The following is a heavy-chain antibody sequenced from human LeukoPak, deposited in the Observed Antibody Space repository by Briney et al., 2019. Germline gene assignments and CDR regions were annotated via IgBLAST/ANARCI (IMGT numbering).Heavy chain of an antibody. Sequence: PGGSLRLSCAASGFTFSSYGMHWVRQAPGKGLEWVAFIRYDGSNKYYADSVKGRFTISRDNSKNTLYLQVNSLRAEDTALYYCARRITFGGGIGDYYYYYYMDVWGKGTTVTVSS. CDR3: ARRITFGGGIGDYYYYYYMDV. J-gene: IGHJ6*03. CDR2: IRYDGSNK. D-gene: IGHD3-16*01. V-gene: IGHV3-30*02. CDR1: GFTFSSYG.